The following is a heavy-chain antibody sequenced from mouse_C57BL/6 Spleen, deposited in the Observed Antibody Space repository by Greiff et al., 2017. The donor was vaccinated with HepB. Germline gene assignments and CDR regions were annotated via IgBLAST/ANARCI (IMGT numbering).Heavy chain of an antibody. CDR1: GYAFTNYL. V-gene: IGHV1-54*01. Sequence: QVQLQQSGAELVRPGTSVKVSCKASGYAFTNYLIQWVKQRPGQGLEWIGVINPGSGGTNYNEKFKGKATLTADKSSSTAYMQLSSLTSEDSAVYFSARGHTRIVADYWGQGTTLTVSS. CDR3: ARGHTRIVADY. J-gene: IGHJ2*01. D-gene: IGHD1-1*01. CDR2: INPGSGGT.